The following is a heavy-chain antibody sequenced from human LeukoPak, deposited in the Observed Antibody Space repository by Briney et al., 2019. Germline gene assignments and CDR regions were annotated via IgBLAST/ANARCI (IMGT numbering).Heavy chain of an antibody. D-gene: IGHD3-16*01. CDR2: IKEDGSQK. CDR1: GLTLSSQW. CDR3: ARAFS. V-gene: IGHV3-7*01. Sequence: GGSLRLSCAASGLTLSSQWMSWVRQAPGKGLEWGANIKEDGSQKSYVDSVKGRFTISRDNAKNSLYLQMNSLRAEDTAIYYCARAFSWGQGTLVTVSS. J-gene: IGHJ5*02.